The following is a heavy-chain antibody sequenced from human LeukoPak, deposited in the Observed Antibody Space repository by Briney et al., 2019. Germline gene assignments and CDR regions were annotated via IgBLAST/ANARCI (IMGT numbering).Heavy chain of an antibody. Sequence: GGSLRLSCAASGFTFSSYAMSWVRQAPGKGLEWVSAISGSGGSTYYADSVKGRFTISRDNAKNSLYLQMNSLRAEDTAVYYCARGPSGGNNLWMDYWGQGTLVTVSS. V-gene: IGHV3-23*01. J-gene: IGHJ4*02. CDR1: GFTFSSYA. D-gene: IGHD2-21*01. CDR2: ISGSGGST. CDR3: ARGPSGGNNLWMDY.